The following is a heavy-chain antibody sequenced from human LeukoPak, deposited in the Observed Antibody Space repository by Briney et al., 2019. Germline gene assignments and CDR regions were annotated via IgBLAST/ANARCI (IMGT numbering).Heavy chain of an antibody. CDR1: GGPTTSYY. CDR3: ARDTSGYRRGSFDY. CDR2: IYYSGST. Sequence: SETLSLPCTVSGGPTTSYYWSWIRQPPGKGLEWIGYIYYSGSTNYNPSLKSRVTISVDTSKNQFSLKLSSLTAADTAVYYCARDTSGYRRGSFDYWGQGTLVTVSS. J-gene: IGHJ4*02. D-gene: IGHD3-22*01. V-gene: IGHV4-59*01.